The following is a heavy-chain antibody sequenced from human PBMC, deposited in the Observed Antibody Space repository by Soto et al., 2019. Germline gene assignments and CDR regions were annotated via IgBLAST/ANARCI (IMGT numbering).Heavy chain of an antibody. D-gene: IGHD5-12*01. Sequence: PGGSLRLSCAASGFTFSSYAMSWVRQAPGKGLEWVSTISGSGGSTYYADSVKGRFTISRDNSKNTLYLQMNSLRAEDTAVYYCAKDNPRVEMATIVPNYFDYWGQGTLVTVSS. CDR1: GFTFSSYA. J-gene: IGHJ4*02. V-gene: IGHV3-23*01. CDR3: AKDNPRVEMATIVPNYFDY. CDR2: ISGSGGST.